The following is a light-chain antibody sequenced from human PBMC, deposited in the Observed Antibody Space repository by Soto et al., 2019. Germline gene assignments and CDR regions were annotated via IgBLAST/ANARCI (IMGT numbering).Light chain of an antibody. J-gene: IGKJ3*01. CDR1: QGIRNF. V-gene: IGKV1-27*01. CDR2: AAS. Sequence: DIQMTQSPTSLSASVGDRVTITGRASQGIRNFVAWYQQKPGKAPKLLIYAASILQSGVPSRFSGSGSGTDFTLTINSLQPEDVATYSCQKYSSVPVFGPGTKVEIK. CDR3: QKYSSVPV.